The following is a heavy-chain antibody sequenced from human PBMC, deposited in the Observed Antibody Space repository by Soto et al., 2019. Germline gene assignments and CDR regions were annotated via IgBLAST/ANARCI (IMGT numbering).Heavy chain of an antibody. CDR3: AKTTDGWFSAFEI. D-gene: IGHD6-19*01. CDR1: GFIFSSYA. J-gene: IGHJ3*02. CDR2: ISGSGTTA. Sequence: GGSLRLSCAASGFIFSSYAMSWVRQAPGKGLEWVSAISGSGTTAYYADSVKGRFTFSRDNSKKTMYLKMNSLRAEDTAVYYCAKTTDGWFSAFEIWGQGTMVTVSS. V-gene: IGHV3-23*01.